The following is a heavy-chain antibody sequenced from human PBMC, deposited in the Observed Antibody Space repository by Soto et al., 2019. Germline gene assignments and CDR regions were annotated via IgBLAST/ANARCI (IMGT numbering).Heavy chain of an antibody. Sequence: QITLKESGPTVVKPTQTLTLTCTLSGFSLSTNEVSVGWIRQPPGKALEWLALIYWDDDKRYSPSLKNRLTITKDTSKNQVVRTTTNRDPGDTATYHRAHREGARFYFDYWGQGTLVTVTS. CDR3: AHREGARFYFDY. CDR1: GFSLSTNEVS. CDR2: IYWDDDK. V-gene: IGHV2-5*02. J-gene: IGHJ4*02.